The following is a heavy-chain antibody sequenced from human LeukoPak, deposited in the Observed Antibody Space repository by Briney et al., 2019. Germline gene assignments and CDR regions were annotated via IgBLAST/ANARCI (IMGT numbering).Heavy chain of an antibody. V-gene: IGHV3-43*01. CDR2: ISWDGGST. D-gene: IGHD3-10*01. CDR3: AKDHYYGSGSYSRWVYFDY. CDR1: GFTFDDYT. J-gene: IGHJ4*02. Sequence: GGCPTLSCAASGFTFDDYTMHWVRQAPGKGLEWVSLISWDGGSTYYADSVKGRFTISRDNSKNSLYLQMNSLRTEDTALYFCAKDHYYGSGSYSRWVYFDYWGQGTLVTVSS.